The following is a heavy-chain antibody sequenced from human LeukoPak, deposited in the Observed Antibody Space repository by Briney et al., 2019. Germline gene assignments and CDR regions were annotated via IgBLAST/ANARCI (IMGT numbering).Heavy chain of an antibody. J-gene: IGHJ6*03. D-gene: IGHD6-6*01. Sequence: GGSLRLSCAASGFTFSSYAMSWVRQAPGKGLEWVSAISGSGGSTCYADSVKGRFTISRDNSKNTLYLQMNSLRAEDTAVYYCAKDSSSVYYYYYYMDVWGKGTTVTVSS. CDR2: ISGSGGST. CDR1: GFTFSSYA. CDR3: AKDSSSVYYYYYYMDV. V-gene: IGHV3-23*01.